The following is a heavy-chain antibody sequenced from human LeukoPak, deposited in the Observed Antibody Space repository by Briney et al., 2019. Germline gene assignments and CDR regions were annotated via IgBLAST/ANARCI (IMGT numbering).Heavy chain of an antibody. CDR2: IIPIFGTA. V-gene: IGHV1-69*05. D-gene: IGHD3-22*01. CDR3: ARERYYDSSGLNWFDP. CDR1: GGTFSSYA. J-gene: IGHJ5*02. Sequence: SVKVSCKASGGTFSSYAISWVRQAPGQGLEWMGRIIPIFGTANYAQKFQGRVTITTDESTSTAYMELSSLRSEDTAVYYCARERYYDSSGLNWFDPWGQGTLVTVSS.